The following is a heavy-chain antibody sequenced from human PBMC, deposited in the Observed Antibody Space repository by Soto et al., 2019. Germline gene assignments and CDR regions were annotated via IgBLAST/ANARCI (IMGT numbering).Heavy chain of an antibody. CDR3: ARLNGYCISTNCHGYYGMDV. J-gene: IGHJ6*02. CDR2: MYSSENT. CDR1: GGFVSSSSYS. D-gene: IGHD2-2*03. Sequence: QLQVQESGPGLVKPSETLSLTCSVSGGFVSSSSYSWGWIRQSPGKGLEWIGTMYSSENTYYNPSLLGRVTISVDTYKNEFSLRLSSVTAADTAVYYCARLNGYCISTNCHGYYGMDVWGQGTTVTVSS. V-gene: IGHV4-39*01.